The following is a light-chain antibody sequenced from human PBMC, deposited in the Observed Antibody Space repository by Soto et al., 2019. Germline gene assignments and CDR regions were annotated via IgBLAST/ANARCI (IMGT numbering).Light chain of an antibody. CDR3: SSYTSSSTLV. CDR1: SSDVGAYNY. Sequence: QSVLTQPASVSGSPGQSITIPCTGTSSDVGAYNYVSWYQQHPGKAPKLMIYEVSNRPSGVSHRFSGSKSDNKASLTISGLPTDDEADYYCSSYTSSSTLVFGTGTKVTVL. V-gene: IGLV2-14*01. CDR2: EVS. J-gene: IGLJ1*01.